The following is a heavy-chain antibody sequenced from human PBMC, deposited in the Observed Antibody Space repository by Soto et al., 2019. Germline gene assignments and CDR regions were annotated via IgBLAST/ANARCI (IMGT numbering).Heavy chain of an antibody. Sequence: QVQLVESGGGVVQPGRSLRLSCAASGFIFSSYAMHWVRQAPGKGLEWVAVIAYDGSNKYYADSVKGRFTISRDNSKNTLYLQMNTLRADDTAVYYCARVGALRFADVWGQGTTVTVSS. J-gene: IGHJ6*02. CDR3: ARVGALRFADV. CDR2: IAYDGSNK. V-gene: IGHV3-30-3*01. D-gene: IGHD3-3*01. CDR1: GFIFSSYA.